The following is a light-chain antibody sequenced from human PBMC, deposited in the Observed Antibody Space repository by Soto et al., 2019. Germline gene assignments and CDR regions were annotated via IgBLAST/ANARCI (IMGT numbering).Light chain of an antibody. Sequence: QSALTQPASVSGSPGQSITISCTGTSSDVGAYDFVSWYQHSPGKAPKLVTFDVTHRPPGISDRFSGSKSANTASLTISGLQAADEAFYYCSSYTTRSTLAFGGGTKVTVL. V-gene: IGLV2-14*01. J-gene: IGLJ2*01. CDR2: DVT. CDR3: SSYTTRSTLA. CDR1: SSDVGAYDF.